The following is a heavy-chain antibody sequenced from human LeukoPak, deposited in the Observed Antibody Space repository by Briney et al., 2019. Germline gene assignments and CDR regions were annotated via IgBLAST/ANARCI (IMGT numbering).Heavy chain of an antibody. J-gene: IGHJ4*02. CDR3: ARGNGNYDFWSGYFGRDYYFDY. Sequence: MASETLSLTCTVSGGSISSSSYYWGWIRQPPGKGLEWIGSIYYSGSTYYNPSLKSRVTISVDTSKNQFSLKLSSVTAADTAVYYCARGNGNYDFWSGYFGRDYYFDYWGQGTLVTVSS. V-gene: IGHV4-39*01. D-gene: IGHD3-3*01. CDR1: GGSISSSSYY. CDR2: IYYSGST.